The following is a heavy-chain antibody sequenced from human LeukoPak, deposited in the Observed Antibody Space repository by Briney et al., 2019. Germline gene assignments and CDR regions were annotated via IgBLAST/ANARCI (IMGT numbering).Heavy chain of an antibody. J-gene: IGHJ4*02. CDR1: VFTFXSYX. CDR2: IGAGGNLT. V-gene: IGHV3-23*01. Sequence: GVSLRLSCTAXVFTFXSYXXXCXXXXXXXGXEXVSFIGAGGNLTYYAXSVKGRFTIFRDNSRNTLYLQMNSLRADDTAVYYCAKDLDYTTYGYYFDYWGQGTLVTVSS. CDR3: AKDLDYTTYGYYFDY. D-gene: IGHD4-11*01.